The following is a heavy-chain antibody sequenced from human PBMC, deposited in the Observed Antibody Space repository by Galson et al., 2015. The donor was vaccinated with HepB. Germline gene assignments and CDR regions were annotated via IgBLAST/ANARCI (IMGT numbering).Heavy chain of an antibody. CDR2: VSTSGSTT. CDR1: GFTFSGYA. J-gene: IGHJ4*02. D-gene: IGHD6-13*01. CDR3: AKERGSSRWYYFDY. Sequence: SLRLSCAASGFTFSGYAMSWVRQAPGKGLDWVSTVSTSGSTTYYADSVKGRFTISRDNSKNTLYLQMNSLRAEDTAIYYCAKERGSSRWYYFDYCGQGTLVTVSS. V-gene: IGHV3-23*01.